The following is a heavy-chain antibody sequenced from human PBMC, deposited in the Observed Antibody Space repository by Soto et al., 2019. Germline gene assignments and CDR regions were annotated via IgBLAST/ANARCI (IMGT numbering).Heavy chain of an antibody. V-gene: IGHV4-59*01. CDR2: IYYSGST. CDR3: AREARRYCSGGSCPFAY. Sequence: WISKKQGKGLEWIGYIYYSGSTNYNPSLKIRVTISVDTSKNQFSLKLSSVTAADTAVYYCAREARRYCSGGSCPFAYWGQGTLVPVSS. J-gene: IGHJ4*02. D-gene: IGHD2-15*01.